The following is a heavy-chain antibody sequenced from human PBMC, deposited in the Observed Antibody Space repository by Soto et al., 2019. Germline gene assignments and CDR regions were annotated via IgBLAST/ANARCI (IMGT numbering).Heavy chain of an antibody. D-gene: IGHD4-17*01. CDR2: IGTAGDT. CDR1: GFTFSSYD. J-gene: IGHJ4*02. CDR3: ARVAYADYTFAS. V-gene: IGHV3-13*01. Sequence: EVQLVESGGGLVQPGGSLRLSCAASGFTFSSYDMYWVRQPTGKGLEWVSAIGTAGDTYYPDSVKGRFTISRENAKNALFLQMDSLRAGDTAVYYCARVAYADYTFASWGQGTLVTVSS.